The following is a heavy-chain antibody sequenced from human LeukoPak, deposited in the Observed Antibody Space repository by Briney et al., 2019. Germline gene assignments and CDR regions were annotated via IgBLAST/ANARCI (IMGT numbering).Heavy chain of an antibody. CDR1: GFTFSRYW. J-gene: IGHJ4*02. Sequence: PGGSLRLSCAASGFTFSRYWMHWVRQTPGKGLVWVSRINSDGSSTRYAESVKGRFTISRDNAKNTLDLQMSRLRAEDTAVYYCARVDCSGGSCYFDYWGQVTLVTVSS. CDR3: ARVDCSGGSCYFDY. V-gene: IGHV3-74*01. CDR2: INSDGSST. D-gene: IGHD2-15*01.